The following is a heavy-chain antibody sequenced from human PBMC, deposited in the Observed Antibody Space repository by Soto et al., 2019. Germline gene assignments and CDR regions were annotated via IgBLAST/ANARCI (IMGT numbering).Heavy chain of an antibody. CDR1: GYTLTRYV. V-gene: IGHV1-18*04. CDR2: IRPYNGNT. CDR3: VREGRSSSYDYSDYYGMHV. D-gene: IGHD6-13*01. Sequence: ASVKVSCKASGYTLTRYVVSWARHAPGQGLEWMGWIRPYNGNTNYAQKLQGRVTMTTDTSTSTAYMELRSMRSDDTAVYDCVREGRSSSYDYSDYYGMHVWGQGTTVTVSS. J-gene: IGHJ6*02.